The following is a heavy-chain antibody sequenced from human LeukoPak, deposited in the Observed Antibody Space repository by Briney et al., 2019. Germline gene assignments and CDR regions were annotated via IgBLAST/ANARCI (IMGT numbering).Heavy chain of an antibody. CDR3: VGYCSHGTCYSLN. J-gene: IGHJ4*02. V-gene: IGHV3-53*01. CDR1: GFTVSDNY. CDR2: THSGHNT. Sequence: PGGSLRLSCAVSGFTVSDNYMSWVRQAPGRGLEWVAVTHSGHNTYYADSVKGRFAISRDFSKNTLSLQMNSLRAEDTAIYYCVGYCSHGTCYSLNWGQGTLVTVPS. D-gene: IGHD2-15*01.